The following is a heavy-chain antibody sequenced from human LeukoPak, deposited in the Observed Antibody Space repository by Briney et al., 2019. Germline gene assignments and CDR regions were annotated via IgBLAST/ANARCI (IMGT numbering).Heavy chain of an antibody. CDR2: IGTAGDT. V-gene: IGHV3-13*01. Sequence: GGSLRLSCAASGFTFSSYDMHWVRQATGIGLEWVSAIGTAGDTYYPGSVKGRFTISRENAKNSLYLQMNSLRAGDTAVYYCARGILYSSSWYGMDVWGQGTTVTVSS. CDR3: ARGILYSSSWYGMDV. J-gene: IGHJ6*02. D-gene: IGHD6-13*01. CDR1: GFTFSSYD.